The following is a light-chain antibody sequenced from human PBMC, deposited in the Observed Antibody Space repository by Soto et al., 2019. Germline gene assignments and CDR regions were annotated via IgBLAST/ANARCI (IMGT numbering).Light chain of an antibody. V-gene: IGLV1-44*01. CDR3: AAWDGSLNGPL. CDR2: TNN. CDR1: SSNIGGNP. J-gene: IGLJ2*01. Sequence: QSVLTQPPSASGTPGQRVTISCSGSSSNIGGNPVSWYQHLPGTAPKLLIYTNNQRPSGVPDRFSGSKSGTSASLAISGLQSEDEADYYCAAWDGSLNGPLFGGGTKLTVL.